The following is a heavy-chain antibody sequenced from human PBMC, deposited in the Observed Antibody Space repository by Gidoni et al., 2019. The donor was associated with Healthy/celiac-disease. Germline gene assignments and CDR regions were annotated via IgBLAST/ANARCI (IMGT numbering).Heavy chain of an antibody. CDR1: GYTFTSYY. V-gene: IGHV1-46*01. Sequence: QVQLAQSGAEVNKPGASVKVSCKASGYTFTSYYMHWVRQAPGKGLEWMGIINPCGGSTSYAQKLQGRVTMTRDTSTSTGYMELSSLRSEDTAVYYCARDGGNFDYWGQGTLVTVSS. CDR3: ARDGGNFDY. J-gene: IGHJ4*02. D-gene: IGHD3-16*01. CDR2: INPCGGST.